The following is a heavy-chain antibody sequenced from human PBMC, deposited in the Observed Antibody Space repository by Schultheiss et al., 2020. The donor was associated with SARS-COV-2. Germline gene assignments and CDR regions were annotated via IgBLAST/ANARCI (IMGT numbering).Heavy chain of an antibody. D-gene: IGHD2-21*02. CDR3: AKGWRLTSPFDY. Sequence: GGSLRLSCAASGFTFSSYAMHWVRQAPGKGLEWVAVISYDGSNKYYADSVKGRFTISRDNSKNTLYLQMNSLRAEDTAVYYCAKGWRLTSPFDYWGQGTLVTVSS. CDR1: GFTFSSYA. J-gene: IGHJ4*02. V-gene: IGHV3-30*04. CDR2: ISYDGSNK.